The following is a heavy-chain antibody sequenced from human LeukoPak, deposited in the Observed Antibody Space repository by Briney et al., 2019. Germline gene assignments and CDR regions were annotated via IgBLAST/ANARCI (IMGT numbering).Heavy chain of an antibody. Sequence: GGSLRLSCAASGFTFSTYSMNWVRQAPGKGLEWVSYISSSSSTIYYADSVKGRFTISRDNAKNSLFLQMNSLRGEDTAVYYCARYCSGGSCYADYWGQGTLVTVSS. CDR1: GFTFSTYS. V-gene: IGHV3-48*01. J-gene: IGHJ4*02. CDR2: ISSSSSTI. CDR3: ARYCSGGSCYADY. D-gene: IGHD2-15*01.